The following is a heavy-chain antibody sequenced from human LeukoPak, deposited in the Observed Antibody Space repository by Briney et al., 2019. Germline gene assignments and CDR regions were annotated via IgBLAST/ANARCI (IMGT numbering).Heavy chain of an antibody. D-gene: IGHD3-9*01. CDR1: GGSISSGGYY. CDR3: ARGSPVLRYFDWWWFDP. J-gene: IGHJ5*02. Sequence: PSETLSLTCTVSGGSISSGGYYWSWIRQHPGKGLEWIGYIYYSGSTYYNPSLKGRVTISVDTSKNQFSLKLSSVTAADTAVYYCARGSPVLRYFDWWWFDPWGQGTLVTVSS. CDR2: IYYSGST. V-gene: IGHV4-31*03.